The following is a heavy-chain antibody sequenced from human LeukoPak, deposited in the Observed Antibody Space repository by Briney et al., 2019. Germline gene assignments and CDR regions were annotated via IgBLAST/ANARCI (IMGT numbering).Heavy chain of an antibody. V-gene: IGHV4-59*10. Sequence: SETLSLTCTVYGCSVCNFYWSWIRQPAGKGLEWIVRINTSGGINYNPSLKSRVTRSVDTSKDQFSLKLTSVTAADTAVYYCARPRNYSDHLDAFDIWGQGTMVTVSS. D-gene: IGHD4-17*01. CDR1: GCSVCNFY. J-gene: IGHJ3*02. CDR3: ARPRNYSDHLDAFDI. CDR2: INTSGGI.